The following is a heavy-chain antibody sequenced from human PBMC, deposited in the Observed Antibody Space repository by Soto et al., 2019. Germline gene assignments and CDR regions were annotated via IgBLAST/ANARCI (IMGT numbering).Heavy chain of an antibody. J-gene: IGHJ4*02. V-gene: IGHV4-59*01. CDR3: VRSGHSFGGVI. CDR2: IFYSGSA. Sequence: PSETLSLTCTVSGASMNNYYGSWIRQPPGKGLEYIGYIFYSGSADYNPSLRSRVTMSVDTSNNQFSLKLRSVTAADTAVYYCVRSGHSFGGVIWGQGILVTVSS. CDR1: GASMNNYY. D-gene: IGHD3-16*01.